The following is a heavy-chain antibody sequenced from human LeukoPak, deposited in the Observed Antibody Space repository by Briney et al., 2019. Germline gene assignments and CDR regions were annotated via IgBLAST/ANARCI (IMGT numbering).Heavy chain of an antibody. V-gene: IGHV3-21*04. Sequence: GGSLRLSCAASGFTFSSYSMNWVRQAPGKGLEWVSSISSSSSYIYYADSVKGRFTISRDNSKNTLYLQMNSLRAEDTAVYYCAKGNFWSGYPSFIDYWGQGTLVTVSS. J-gene: IGHJ4*02. CDR2: ISSSSSYI. CDR3: AKGNFWSGYPSFIDY. CDR1: GFTFSSYS. D-gene: IGHD3-3*01.